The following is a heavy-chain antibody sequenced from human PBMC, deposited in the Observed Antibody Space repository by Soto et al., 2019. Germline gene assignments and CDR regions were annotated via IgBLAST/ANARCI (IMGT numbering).Heavy chain of an antibody. J-gene: IGHJ4*02. CDR2: IRSKANSYAT. D-gene: IGHD6-19*01. CDR3: TRPGGGSSGWYRGDY. CDR1: GFTFSGSA. Sequence: PGGALKRSCAASGFTFSGSAMHWVRQASGKGLEWVGRIRSKANSYATAYAASVKGRFTISRDDSKNTAYLQMNSLKTEDTAVYYCTRPGGGSSGWYRGDYWGQGTLVTVSS. V-gene: IGHV3-73*01.